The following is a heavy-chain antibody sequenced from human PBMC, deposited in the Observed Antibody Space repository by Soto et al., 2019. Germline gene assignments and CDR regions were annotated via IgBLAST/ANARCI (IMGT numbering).Heavy chain of an antibody. CDR2: IYYSGST. CDR3: AKIAGTGWLDP. J-gene: IGHJ5*02. V-gene: IGHV4-59*01. CDR1: GGSISSYY. Sequence: SETLSLTCTVSGGSISSYYWSWIRQPPGKGPEWIGYIYYSGSTNYNPSLKSRVTISVDTSKNQFSLKLTSVTAADTAVYYCAKIAGTGWLDPWGQGTLVTVSS. D-gene: IGHD1-20*01.